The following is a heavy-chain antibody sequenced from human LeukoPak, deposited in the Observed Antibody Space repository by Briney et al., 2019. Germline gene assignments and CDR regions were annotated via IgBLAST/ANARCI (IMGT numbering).Heavy chain of an antibody. V-gene: IGHV3-23*01. CDR2: IGGSGGST. CDR3: AKFGYSYGPVLDY. D-gene: IGHD5-18*01. Sequence: SGGSLRLSCAASGFTFSSYAMSWVRQAPGKGLEWVSAIGGSGGSTYYADSVKGRFTISRDNSKNTLYLQMNSLRAEDTAVYYCAKFGYSYGPVLDYWGQGTLVTVSS. CDR1: GFTFSSYA. J-gene: IGHJ4*02.